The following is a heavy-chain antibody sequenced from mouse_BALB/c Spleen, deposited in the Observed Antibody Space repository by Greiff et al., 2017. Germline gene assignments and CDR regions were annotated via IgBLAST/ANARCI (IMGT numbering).Heavy chain of an antibody. J-gene: IGHJ4*01. V-gene: IGHV2-2*02. CDR1: GFSLTSYG. CDR2: IWRGGST. CDR3: ARWLLPHYAMDY. Sequence: QVQLKESGPGLVQPSQSLSITCTVSGFSLTSYGVHWVRQSPGKGLEWLGVIWRGGSTDYNAAFISRLSISKDNSKSQVFFKMNSLQANDTAIYYCARWLLPHYAMDYWGQGTSVTVSS. D-gene: IGHD2-3*01.